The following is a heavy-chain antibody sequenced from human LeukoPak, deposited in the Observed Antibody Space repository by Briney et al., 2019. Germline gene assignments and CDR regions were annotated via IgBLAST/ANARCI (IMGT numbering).Heavy chain of an antibody. CDR1: GFTFSSYS. CDR3: ASDIAVAGLFDY. CDR2: IRSSSYI. Sequence: PGGSLRLSCAASGFTFSSYSMNWVRQAPGKGLEWVSSIRSSSYIYYADSVKGRFTISRDNAKNSLYLQMNSLRAEDTAVYYCASDIAVAGLFDYWGQGTLVTVSS. J-gene: IGHJ4*02. D-gene: IGHD6-19*01. V-gene: IGHV3-21*01.